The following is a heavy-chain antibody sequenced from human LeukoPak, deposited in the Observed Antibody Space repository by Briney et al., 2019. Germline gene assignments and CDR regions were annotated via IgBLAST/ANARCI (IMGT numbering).Heavy chain of an antibody. V-gene: IGHV1-46*01. D-gene: IGHD6-13*01. CDR2: INPSGGST. Sequence: ASVKVSCKASGYTFTSYYMHWVRQAPGQGLEWMGIINPSGGSTSYAQKFQGRVTMTRDTSTCTVYMELSSLRSEDTAVYYCARDIYSSSWYKDYFDYWGQGTLVTVSS. J-gene: IGHJ4*02. CDR3: ARDIYSSSWYKDYFDY. CDR1: GYTFTSYY.